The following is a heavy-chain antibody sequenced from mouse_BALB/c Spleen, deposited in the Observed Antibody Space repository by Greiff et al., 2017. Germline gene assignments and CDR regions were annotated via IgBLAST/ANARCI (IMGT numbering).Heavy chain of an antibody. CDR1: GYTFTSYW. CDR2: INPSNGRT. Sequence: VQLQQPGAELVKPGASVKLSCKASGYTFTSYWMHWVKQRPGQGLEWIGEINPSNGRTNYNEKFKSKATLTVDKSSSTAYMQLSSLTSEDSAVYYCARRWYYGSSHAMDYWGQGTSVTVSS. V-gene: IGHV1S81*02. J-gene: IGHJ4*01. CDR3: ARRWYYGSSHAMDY. D-gene: IGHD1-1*01.